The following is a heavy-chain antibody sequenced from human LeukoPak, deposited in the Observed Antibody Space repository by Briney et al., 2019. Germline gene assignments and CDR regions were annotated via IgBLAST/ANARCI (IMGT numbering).Heavy chain of an antibody. CDR3: ARGSFDWLLPRGGWFDP. Sequence: GRSLRLSCAASGFTFSSYGMHWVRQAPGKGLKWVAVIWYDGSNKYYADSVKGRFTISRDNSKNTLYLQMNSLRAEDTAVYYCARGSFDWLLPRGGWFDPWGQGTLVTVSS. CDR1: GFTFSSYG. D-gene: IGHD3-9*01. J-gene: IGHJ5*02. CDR2: IWYDGSNK. V-gene: IGHV3-33*01.